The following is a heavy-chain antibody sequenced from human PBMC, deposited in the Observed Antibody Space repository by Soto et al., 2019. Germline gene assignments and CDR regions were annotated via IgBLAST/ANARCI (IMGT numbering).Heavy chain of an antibody. CDR1: GGSISSYY. CDR2: IYYSGST. D-gene: IGHD3-10*01. Sequence: QVQLQESGPGLVKPSETLSLTCTVSGGSISSYYWSWIRQPPGKGLEWIGYIYYSGSTNYNPSLKSRVTISVDTSKNQFSLKLRSVTAADTAVYYCARGIYGSGSYHPFDYWGQGTLVTVSS. V-gene: IGHV4-59*01. J-gene: IGHJ4*02. CDR3: ARGIYGSGSYHPFDY.